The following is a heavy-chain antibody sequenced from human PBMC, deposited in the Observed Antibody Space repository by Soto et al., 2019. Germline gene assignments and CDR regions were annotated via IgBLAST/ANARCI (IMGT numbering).Heavy chain of an antibody. CDR1: GYRFTSYW. J-gene: IGHJ6*01. Sequence: ESLKVSLKGCGYRFTSYWIVRVRQMPGKGLEWMGIIYPGDSYTRYSPSFQGQVTISADKSISTAYLQWSSLKASDTAMYYCARRRYSSSAQDVWGQGTTVTVSS. V-gene: IGHV5-51*01. D-gene: IGHD6-6*01. CDR3: ARRRYSSSAQDV. CDR2: IYPGDSYT.